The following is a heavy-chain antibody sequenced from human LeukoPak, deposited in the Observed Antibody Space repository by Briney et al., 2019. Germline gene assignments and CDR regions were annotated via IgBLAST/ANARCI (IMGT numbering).Heavy chain of an antibody. CDR3: ARGNVLLGFDY. Sequence: ASVKVSCKASGYTFTGYYMHWVRQAPGQGLEWMGWINPNSGGTNYSQEFQGRVTMTRDTSISTAYMELSRLRSDDTAVYYCARGNVLLGFDYWGQGTLVTVSS. J-gene: IGHJ4*02. CDR2: INPNSGGT. V-gene: IGHV1-2*02. CDR1: GYTFTGYY. D-gene: IGHD1-1*01.